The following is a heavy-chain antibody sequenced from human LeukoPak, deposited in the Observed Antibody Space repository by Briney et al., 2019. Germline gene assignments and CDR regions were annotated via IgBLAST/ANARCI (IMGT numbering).Heavy chain of an antibody. D-gene: IGHD3-22*01. V-gene: IGHV3-15*01. CDR3: TTRRDSSRAFDI. Sequence: GGSVRLSCAASGFTFSNAWMSWVRQAPGKGLEWVGRIKSKTDGGTTDYAAPVKGRFTISRDDSKNTLYLHMNSLKTEDTAVYYCTTRRDSSRAFDIWGQGTMVSVSS. J-gene: IGHJ3*02. CDR1: GFTFSNAW. CDR2: IKSKTDGGTT.